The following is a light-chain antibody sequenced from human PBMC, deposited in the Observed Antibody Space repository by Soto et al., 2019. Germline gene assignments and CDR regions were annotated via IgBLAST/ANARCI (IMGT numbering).Light chain of an antibody. Sequence: DIQMTQSPSTVSAPVGDRVTITCLASQTVYSWLAWYQQKPGKAPKLLISEASTLQGGVPSRFAGSGSGTEFKLAISRLQPDDFATYCCQQYSSYSPYTFGQGTKVEI. V-gene: IGKV1-5*03. CDR1: QTVYSW. J-gene: IGKJ2*01. CDR2: EAS. CDR3: QQYSSYSPYT.